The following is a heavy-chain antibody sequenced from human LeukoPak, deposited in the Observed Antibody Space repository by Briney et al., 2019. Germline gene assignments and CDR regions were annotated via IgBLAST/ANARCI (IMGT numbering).Heavy chain of an antibody. CDR1: GFTFSSSA. V-gene: IGHV3-23*01. J-gene: IGHJ4*02. CDR2: IRGGGDYT. D-gene: IGHD3-22*01. CDR3: AKGASYYDTSNYYFRFDF. Sequence: PGGSLRLSCAASGFTFSSSAMSWVRQAPGKGLEWVSGIRGGGDYTHYTYSVKGRFTISRDNSKSTLYLQMDSLRAEDTAVYYCAKGASYYDTSNYYFRFDFWGQGTLVTVSS.